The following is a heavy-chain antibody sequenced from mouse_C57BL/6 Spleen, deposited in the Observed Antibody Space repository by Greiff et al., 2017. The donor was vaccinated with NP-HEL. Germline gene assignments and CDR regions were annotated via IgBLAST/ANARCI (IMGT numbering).Heavy chain of an antibody. CDR2: IYPGSGNT. V-gene: IGHV1-76*01. D-gene: IGHD2-4*01. J-gene: IGHJ4*01. CDR3: AHMITTDYYAMDY. CDR1: GYTFTDYY. Sequence: VQLQQSGAELVRPGASVKLSCKASGYTFTDYYINWVKQRPGQGLEWIARIYPGSGNTYYNEKFKGKATLTAEKSSSTAYMQLSSLTSEDSAVYFCAHMITTDYYAMDYWGQGTSVTVSS.